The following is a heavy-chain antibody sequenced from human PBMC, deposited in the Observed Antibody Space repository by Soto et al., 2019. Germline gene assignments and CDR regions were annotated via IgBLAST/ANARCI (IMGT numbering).Heavy chain of an antibody. D-gene: IGHD1-1*01. CDR3: ARAQTTGWPQRYDY. V-gene: IGHV1-3*01. Sequence: GASVKVSCQASGYTFTSYAMHWVRQAPGQRPEWMGWINAGNGNTKYSQKFQGRVTITRDTSASTAYMELSSLRSEDTAVYYCARAQTTGWPQRYDYWGQGTLVTVSS. CDR1: GYTFTSYA. CDR2: INAGNGNT. J-gene: IGHJ4*02.